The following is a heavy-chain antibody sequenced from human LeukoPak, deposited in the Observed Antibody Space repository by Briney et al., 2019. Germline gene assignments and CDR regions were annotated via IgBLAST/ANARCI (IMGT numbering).Heavy chain of an antibody. CDR2: ISSSGSTI. CDR1: GFTISSHY. J-gene: IGHJ4*02. CDR3: ARDRCTNGVCYLSDY. Sequence: GGSLRLSCAASGFTISSHYMSWVRQAPGKGLEWVSYISSSGSTIYYADSVKGRFTISRDNAKNSLYLQMNSLRAEDTAVYYCARDRCTNGVCYLSDYWGQGTLVTVSS. V-gene: IGHV3-11*04. D-gene: IGHD2-8*01.